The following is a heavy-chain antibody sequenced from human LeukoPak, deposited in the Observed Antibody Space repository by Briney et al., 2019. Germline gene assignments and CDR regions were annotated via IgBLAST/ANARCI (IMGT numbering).Heavy chain of an antibody. CDR3: ARVKVGATIYYFDY. V-gene: IGHV1-2*02. J-gene: IGHJ4*02. Sequence: ASAKVSCKASGYTFTGYYMHWVRQAPGQGLEWMGWINPNSGGTNYAQKFQGRVTMTRDTSISTAYMELSRLRSDDTAVYYCARVKVGATIYYFDYWGQGTLVTVSS. CDR1: GYTFTGYY. D-gene: IGHD1-26*01. CDR2: INPNSGGT.